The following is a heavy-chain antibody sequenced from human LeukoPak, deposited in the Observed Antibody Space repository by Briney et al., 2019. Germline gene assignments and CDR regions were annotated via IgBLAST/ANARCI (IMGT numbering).Heavy chain of an antibody. CDR3: ARGSGVSDAFDI. Sequence: ASVKVSCKASGYTFTSYDINWVRQATGQGLEWMGWMNPNSGNTGYAQKFQGRVTMTRNTSISTAYMELSSLRSEDTAVYYCARGSGVSDAFDIWGQGTVVTVSS. J-gene: IGHJ3*02. V-gene: IGHV1-8*01. D-gene: IGHD3-22*01. CDR2: MNPNSGNT. CDR1: GYTFTSYD.